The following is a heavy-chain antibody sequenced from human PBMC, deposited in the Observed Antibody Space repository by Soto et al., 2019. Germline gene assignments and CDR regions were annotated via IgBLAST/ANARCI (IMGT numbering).Heavy chain of an antibody. CDR1: GGTFSSYA. CDR3: ARSQGSSTSLEIYYYYYYGMDG. D-gene: IGHD2-2*01. Sequence: QVQLVQSGAEVKKPGSSVKVSCKASGGTFSSYAISWVRQAPGQGLEWMGGIIPISGTANYAQKLQGRVTITADESTSTAYMELSSLRSEDTAVYYCARSQGSSTSLEIYYYYYYGMDGWGQGTTVTVSS. CDR2: IIPISGTA. V-gene: IGHV1-69*01. J-gene: IGHJ6*02.